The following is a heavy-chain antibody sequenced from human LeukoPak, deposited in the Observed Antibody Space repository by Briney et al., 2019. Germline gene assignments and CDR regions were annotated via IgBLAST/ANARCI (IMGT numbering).Heavy chain of an antibody. CDR3: AKHHRMAARLVYFDY. CDR1: GFTFSSYA. Sequence: GGSLRLSCASSGFTFSSYAMSWVRQAPGKGLEWVSTIGGTGVRTYYADSVKGRFTISRDNSKNTLYLQMNSLRVEDTAVYYCAKHHRMAARLVYFDYWGQGTLVTVSS. CDR2: IGGTGVRT. V-gene: IGHV3-23*01. J-gene: IGHJ4*02. D-gene: IGHD6-6*01.